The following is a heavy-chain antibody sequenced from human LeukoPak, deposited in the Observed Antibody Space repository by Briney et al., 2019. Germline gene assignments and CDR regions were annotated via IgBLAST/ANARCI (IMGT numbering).Heavy chain of an antibody. CDR3: ARVEYGITGTTQDWYFDL. J-gene: IGHJ2*01. CDR2: IYYSGST. V-gene: IGHV4-59*01. D-gene: IGHD1-7*01. CDR1: GGSISSYY. Sequence: SETLSLTCTVSGGSISSYYWSWIRQPPRKRLEWIGYIYYSGSTNYNPSLKSRVTISVDTSKNQFSLKLSSVTTADTAVYYCARVEYGITGTTQDWYFDLWGRGTLVTVSS.